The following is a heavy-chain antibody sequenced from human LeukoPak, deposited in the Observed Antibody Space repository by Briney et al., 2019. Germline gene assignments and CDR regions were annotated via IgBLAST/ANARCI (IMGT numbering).Heavy chain of an antibody. J-gene: IGHJ3*02. CDR3: ARDRVRYNWNRDAFDI. V-gene: IGHV3-48*01. CDR2: ISSSSSTI. CDR1: GFTFSSYS. D-gene: IGHD1-20*01. Sequence: PGGSLRLSCAASGFTFSSYSMNWVRQAPGKGLEWVSYISSSSSTIYYADSVKGRFTISRDNAKNSLYLQMNSLRAEDTAVYYCARDRVRYNWNRDAFDIWGQGTMVTVSS.